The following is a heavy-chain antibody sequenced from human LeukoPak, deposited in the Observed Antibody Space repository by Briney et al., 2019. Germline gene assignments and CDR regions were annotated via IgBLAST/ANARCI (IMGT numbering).Heavy chain of an antibody. CDR3: ALRSRRPLVYYFDY. CDR1: GFTFSSYS. V-gene: IGHV3-23*01. J-gene: IGHJ4*02. D-gene: IGHD2-2*01. Sequence: GGSLRLSCAASGFTFSSYSMNWVRQAPGRGLEWVSSISGSGDITYYADSVKGRFTISRDNSRNTLHLQMNSLRAEDTAVYYCALRSRRPLVYYFDYWGQGTLVTVSS. CDR2: ISGSGDIT.